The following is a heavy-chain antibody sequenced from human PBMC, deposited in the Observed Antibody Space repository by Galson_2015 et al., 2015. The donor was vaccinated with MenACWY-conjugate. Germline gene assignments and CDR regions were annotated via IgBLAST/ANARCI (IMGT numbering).Heavy chain of an antibody. D-gene: IGHD2-2*01. V-gene: IGHV5-10-1*01. CDR1: GYTFTSFW. J-gene: IGHJ5*02. CDR3: ARGSCSNHDCFGGGNWFDP. Sequence: QSGAEVKKPGESLRISCKGSGYTFTSFWISWVRQMPGKGLEWMGRIDPADSYTNYNPSFQGHVTISADKSINTIYLQWSSLKASDTAIYFCARGSCSNHDCFGGGNWFDPWGQGTPVSVSS. CDR2: IDPADSYT.